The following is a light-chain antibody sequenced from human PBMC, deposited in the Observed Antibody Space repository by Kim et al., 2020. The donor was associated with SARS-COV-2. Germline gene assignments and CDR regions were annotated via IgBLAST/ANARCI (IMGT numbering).Light chain of an antibody. Sequence: SLSPGERATPACRASQSVSSTYLAWYQQKSGQAPRLLIYGASSRATGIPDRFSGSGSGTDFTLTISRLEPEDFAVYYCQQYGSSPYTFGQGTKLEI. J-gene: IGKJ2*01. CDR3: QQYGSSPYT. V-gene: IGKV3-20*01. CDR2: GAS. CDR1: QSVSSTY.